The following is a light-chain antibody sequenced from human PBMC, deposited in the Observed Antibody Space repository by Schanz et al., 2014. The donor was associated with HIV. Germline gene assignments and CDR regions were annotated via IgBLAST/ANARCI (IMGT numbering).Light chain of an antibody. CDR3: ATWDDGLDAWV. J-gene: IGLJ3*02. CDR2: AGN. V-gene: IGLV1-44*01. CDR1: SSNIGINT. Sequence: QSVLTQPPSASGTPGQRVTISCSGSSSNIGINTVNWYQHLPGTAPKLLIYAGNQRASGVPDRLSGSGSGTSASLAISGLQSEDEGDYYCATWDDGLDAWVFGGGTKLTVL.